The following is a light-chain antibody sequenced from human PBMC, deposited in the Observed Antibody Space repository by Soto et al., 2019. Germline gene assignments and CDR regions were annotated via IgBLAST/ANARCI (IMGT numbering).Light chain of an antibody. J-gene: IGKJ5*01. V-gene: IGKV1-5*01. CDR3: QQYQTYAT. CDR1: QSIRSL. CDR2: DAS. Sequence: TQSPGTLSLSPGERATLSCRASQSIRSLLAWYQQKPGKAPKALIYDASSLGRGVPSRFSGSGSGTEFTLTISSLQPDDFATYYCQQYQTYATFGQGTRLDI.